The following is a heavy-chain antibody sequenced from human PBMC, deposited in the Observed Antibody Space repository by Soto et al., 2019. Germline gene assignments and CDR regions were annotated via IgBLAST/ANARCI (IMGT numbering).Heavy chain of an antibody. V-gene: IGHV3-11*01. CDR3: ARDPIDCSGGSCYSELVDY. D-gene: IGHD2-15*01. Sequence: GGSLRLSCAASGFTVSDYYMSWIRQAPGKGLEWVSYISSSGSTIYYADSVKGRFTISRDNAKNSLYLQMNSLRAEDTAVYYCARDPIDCSGGSCYSELVDYWGQGTLVTVSS. J-gene: IGHJ4*02. CDR1: GFTVSDYY. CDR2: ISSSGSTI.